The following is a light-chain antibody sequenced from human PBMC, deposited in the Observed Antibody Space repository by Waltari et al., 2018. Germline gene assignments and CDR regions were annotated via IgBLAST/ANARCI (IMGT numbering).Light chain of an antibody. CDR1: QSVDTY. V-gene: IGKV3-11*01. Sequence: EIVLTQPPATLSLSPGERATLSCRASQSVDTYLAWYQHKPGQVPRLLIYDASNRATGIPARFSGSGSGADFTLIISSLEPEDFAVYYCHQRSNWPLTFGGGTKVEIK. J-gene: IGKJ4*01. CDR2: DAS. CDR3: HQRSNWPLT.